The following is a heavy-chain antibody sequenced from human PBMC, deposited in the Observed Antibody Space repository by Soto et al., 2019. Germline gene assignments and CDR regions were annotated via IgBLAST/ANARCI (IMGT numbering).Heavy chain of an antibody. Sequence: SETLSLTCTVSGGSISSYYWSWIRQPPGKGLEWIGYIYYSGSTNYNPSLKSRVTISVDTSKNQFSLKLSSVTAADTAVYYCASYYYDGSGQFDYWGQGTLVTVSS. CDR2: IYYSGST. J-gene: IGHJ4*02. D-gene: IGHD3-22*01. CDR3: ASYYYDGSGQFDY. V-gene: IGHV4-59*01. CDR1: GGSISSYY.